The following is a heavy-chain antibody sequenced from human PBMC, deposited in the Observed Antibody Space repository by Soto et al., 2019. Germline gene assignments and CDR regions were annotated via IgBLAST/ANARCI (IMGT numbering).Heavy chain of an antibody. J-gene: IGHJ6*02. CDR1: GFTVSSNY. V-gene: IGHV3-53*01. Sequence: PGGSLRLSCAASGFTVSSNYMSWVRQAPGKGLEWVSVIYSGGSTYYADSVKGRFTISRDNSKNTLYLQMNSLRAEDTAVYYCARGKNLVPAARGGYYYYYGMDVWGQGTTVTVSS. D-gene: IGHD2-2*01. CDR2: IYSGGST. CDR3: ARGKNLVPAARGGYYYYYGMDV.